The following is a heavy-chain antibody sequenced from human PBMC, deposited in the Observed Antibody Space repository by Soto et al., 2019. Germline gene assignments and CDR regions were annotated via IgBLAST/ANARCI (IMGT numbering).Heavy chain of an antibody. CDR2: ISGSGGST. D-gene: IGHD3-9*01. J-gene: IGHJ4*02. CDR1: GFTFSSYA. Sequence: GGSLRLSCAASGFTFSSYAMSWVRQAPGKGLEWVSAISGSGGSTYYADSVKGRFTISRDNSKNTLYLQMNSLRAEDTAVYYCAKDLEYYDILTGYYIGWGQGTLVTVSS. V-gene: IGHV3-23*01. CDR3: AKDLEYYDILTGYYIG.